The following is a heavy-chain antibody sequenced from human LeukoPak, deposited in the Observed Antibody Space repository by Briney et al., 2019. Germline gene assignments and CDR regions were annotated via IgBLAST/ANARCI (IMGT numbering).Heavy chain of an antibody. CDR2: INHSGST. J-gene: IGHJ5*02. Sequence: SETLSLTCTVSGGSISSYYWSWIRQPPGKGLEWIGEINHSGSTNYNPSLKSRVTISVDTSKNQFSLKLSSVTAADTAVYYCARALPGAARAYWFDPWGQGTLVTVSS. V-gene: IGHV4-34*01. CDR1: GGSISSYY. D-gene: IGHD6-6*01. CDR3: ARALPGAARAYWFDP.